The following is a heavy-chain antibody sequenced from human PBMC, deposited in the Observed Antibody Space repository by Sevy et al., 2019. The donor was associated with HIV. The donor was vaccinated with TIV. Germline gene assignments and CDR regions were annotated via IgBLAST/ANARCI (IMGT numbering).Heavy chain of an antibody. J-gene: IGHJ6*02. CDR1: GFTFSSYW. Sequence: GGSLRLSCAASGFTFSSYWMSWVRQAPGKGLEWVAKIKQDGSEKYYVDSVKGRFTISRDNAKNSLYLQMNSLRAEDTAVYYCAREGRQWLVRRYYYYGMDVWGQGTTVTVSS. V-gene: IGHV3-7*01. D-gene: IGHD6-19*01. CDR3: AREGRQWLVRRYYYYGMDV. CDR2: IKQDGSEK.